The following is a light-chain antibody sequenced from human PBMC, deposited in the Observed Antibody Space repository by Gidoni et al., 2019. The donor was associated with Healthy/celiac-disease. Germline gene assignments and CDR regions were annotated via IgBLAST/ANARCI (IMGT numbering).Light chain of an antibody. J-gene: IGKJ3*01. CDR3: MQALQTPFT. CDR2: LGC. V-gene: IGKV2-28*01. Sequence: DIVMTQSPLSLPVTPGEPAPISCRSSQSLLHSNGYNYLDWYLQKPGQSPQLLIYLGCNRASGVPDMCSGSGSGTDFTLKISRVEAEDVGVYYCMQALQTPFTFGPGTKVDIK. CDR1: QSLLHSNGYNY.